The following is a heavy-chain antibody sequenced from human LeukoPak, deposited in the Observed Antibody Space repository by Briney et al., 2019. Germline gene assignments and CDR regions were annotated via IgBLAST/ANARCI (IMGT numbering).Heavy chain of an antibody. J-gene: IGHJ4*02. V-gene: IGHV3-48*02. CDR3: ARDWWEVAYFDY. D-gene: IGHD1-26*01. CDR2: NKDKNNI. CDR1: GFAFSAYS. Sequence: SGGCLRLSCAASGFAFSAYSFNWVCRASGKGLGWVAFNKDKNNIYYADSVKGRFTISRDNSKNSLYLQMNSLRDEDTAVYYCARDWWEVAYFDYWGQGTLVTVST.